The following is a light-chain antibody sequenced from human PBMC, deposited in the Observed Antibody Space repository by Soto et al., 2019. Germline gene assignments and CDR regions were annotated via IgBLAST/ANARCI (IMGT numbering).Light chain of an antibody. Sequence: EIVLTQSPGTLSLSPGERATLSCRASQSVSSIYLAWYQQKPGQAPRLLIYGASSRATGIPDRFSGSGSGTDFTLTISRLEPEDFAVYYCPQYGSSPPMYTFGQGTKLEIK. CDR3: PQYGSSPPMYT. V-gene: IGKV3-20*01. CDR1: QSVSSIY. J-gene: IGKJ2*01. CDR2: GAS.